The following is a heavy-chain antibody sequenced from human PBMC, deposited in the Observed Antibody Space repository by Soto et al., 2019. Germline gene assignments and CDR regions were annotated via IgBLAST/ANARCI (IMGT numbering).Heavy chain of an antibody. J-gene: IGHJ4*02. Sequence: GGSLRLSCAGSGFSFSSYAMHWVRQAPGKGLEWVAVISYDGSNKYYADSVKGRFTISRDNSKNTLYLQMNSLRAEDTAVYYCARAVAGGREFDYWGQGTLVTVSS. V-gene: IGHV3-30-3*01. CDR2: ISYDGSNK. CDR3: ARAVAGGREFDY. D-gene: IGHD6-19*01. CDR1: GFSFSSYA.